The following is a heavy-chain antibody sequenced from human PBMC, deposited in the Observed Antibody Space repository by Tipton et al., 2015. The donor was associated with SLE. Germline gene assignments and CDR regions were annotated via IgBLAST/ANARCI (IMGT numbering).Heavy chain of an antibody. CDR3: AKDAQIAGYAAFDV. CDR2: MRYDGNNQFTS. V-gene: IGHV3-30*02. J-gene: IGHJ3*01. CDR1: GFTFSSNG. D-gene: IGHD2-2*01. Sequence: SLRLSCAASGFTFSSNGMHWVRQAPGKGLEWVAFMRYDGNNQFTSFYGDSVKGRFDISRDNSKNTVYLQMNSLTIGDTAVYYCAKDAQIAGYAAFDVWGQGTVVTVSS.